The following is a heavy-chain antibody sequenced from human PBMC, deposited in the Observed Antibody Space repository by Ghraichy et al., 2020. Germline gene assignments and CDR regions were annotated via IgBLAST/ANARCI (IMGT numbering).Heavy chain of an antibody. Sequence: GESLNISCAASGFTFSSYAMSWVRQAPGKGLEWVSAISGSGGSTYYADSVKGRFTISRDNSKNTLYLQMNSLRAEDTAVYYCAESGAWSEIFDYWGQGTLVTVSS. J-gene: IGHJ4*02. V-gene: IGHV3-23*01. CDR2: ISGSGGST. D-gene: IGHD5-24*01. CDR3: AESGAWSEIFDY. CDR1: GFTFSSYA.